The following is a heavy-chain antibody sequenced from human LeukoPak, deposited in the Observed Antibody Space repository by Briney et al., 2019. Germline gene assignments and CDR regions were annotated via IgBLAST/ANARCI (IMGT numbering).Heavy chain of an antibody. CDR2: SSTDGSDE. Sequence: GGSLRLSCAASGFTFTSLPLHWVRQPPGKGLEWVAVSSTDGSDESYAESVKGRFTVSSDNSKKTVYLQMDSLKAEDTAVYYCAMDYYDTNGYSRGWDYWGQGTLVTVSS. CDR3: AMDYYDTNGYSRGWDY. J-gene: IGHJ4*02. V-gene: IGHV3-30*04. D-gene: IGHD3-22*01. CDR1: GFTFTSLP.